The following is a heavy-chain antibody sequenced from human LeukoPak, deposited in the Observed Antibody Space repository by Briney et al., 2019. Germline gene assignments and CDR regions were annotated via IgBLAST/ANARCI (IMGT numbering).Heavy chain of an antibody. CDR3: ARGGNVVVPAATSWFDP. CDR1: GYTFTGYY. J-gene: IGHJ5*02. Sequence: ASVKVPCKASGYTFTGYYMHWVRQAPGQGLEWMGWINPNSGGTNYAQKFQGRVTMTRDTSISTAYMELSRLRSDDTAVYYCARGGNVVVPAATSWFDPWGQGTLVTVSS. V-gene: IGHV1-2*02. CDR2: INPNSGGT. D-gene: IGHD2-2*01.